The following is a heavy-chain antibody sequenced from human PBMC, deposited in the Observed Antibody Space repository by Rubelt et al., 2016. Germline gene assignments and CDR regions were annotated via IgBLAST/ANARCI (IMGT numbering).Heavy chain of an antibody. CDR1: GLSLTTSGVG. Sequence: QITLKESGPTLVKPTQTLTLTCSFSGLSLTTSGVGVGWIRQPPGKALEWLALIYWDDEKRYSPSLKTRLTITKDTSKNQVVLTMIKMGTADIGTEYCVHRASPTVWGQVTMVPGSS. V-gene: IGHV2-5*02. J-gene: IGHJ3*01. CDR3: VHRASPTV. CDR2: IYWDDEK.